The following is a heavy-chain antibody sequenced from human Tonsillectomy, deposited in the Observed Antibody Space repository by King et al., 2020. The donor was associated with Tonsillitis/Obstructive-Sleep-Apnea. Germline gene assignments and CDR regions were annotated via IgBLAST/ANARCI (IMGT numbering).Heavy chain of an antibody. J-gene: IGHJ4*02. Sequence: QLVQSGGGLVKPGGSLRLSCAASGFTFSDYYMSWIRQAPGKGLEWVSYISSSGSYTNYADSVKGRFTISRDNAKNSLYLQMNSLRAEDTAVYYCARVLADFDLCSGYSDTGSGFDYWGQGTLVTVSS. CDR1: GFTFSDYY. CDR3: ARVLADFDLCSGYSDTGSGFDY. V-gene: IGHV3-11*06. CDR2: ISSSGSYT. D-gene: IGHD3-3*01.